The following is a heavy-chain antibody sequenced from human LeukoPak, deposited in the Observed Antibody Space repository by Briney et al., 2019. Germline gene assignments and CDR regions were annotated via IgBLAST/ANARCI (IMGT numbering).Heavy chain of an antibody. CDR3: ARSAGYTYGFPDAFDV. CDR1: GGSLGSYY. D-gene: IGHD2-2*02. CDR2: INNIGTT. V-gene: IGHV4-59*08. J-gene: IGHJ3*01. Sequence: PSETLSLTCNVSGGSLGSYYWSWIRQPPGKGLEWIAYINNIGTTNYNPSLKSRVTISVDTSKNQLSLHLHSVTATDTAVYFCARSAGYTYGFPDAFDVWGQGTLLTVSS.